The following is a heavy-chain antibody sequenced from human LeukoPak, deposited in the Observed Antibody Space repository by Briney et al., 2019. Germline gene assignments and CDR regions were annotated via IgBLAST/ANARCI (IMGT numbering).Heavy chain of an antibody. D-gene: IGHD3-22*01. J-gene: IGHJ6*02. CDR2: IYYSGST. V-gene: IGHV4-59*01. Sequence: PSETLSLTCTVSGGSISSYYWSWIRQPPGKGLEWIGHIYYSGSTNYNPSLKSRVTISVDTSKNQFSLKLRSVTAADTAVYYCARDHDFDSSAYNYYGMDVWGQGTTVTVSS. CDR1: GGSISSYY. CDR3: ARDHDFDSSAYNYYGMDV.